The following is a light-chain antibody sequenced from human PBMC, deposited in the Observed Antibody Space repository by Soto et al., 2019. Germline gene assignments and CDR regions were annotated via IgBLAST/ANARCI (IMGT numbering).Light chain of an antibody. Sequence: QSALTQPRSVSGSPGQSVSISCTGTSSDVGGYNSVSWYQQHPGKAPKLMIYEVSNRPSGVSNRFSGSKSGNTASLTISGLQAEDEADYYCSSYSSSSPYVFGTGTKLTVL. V-gene: IGLV2-14*01. CDR2: EVS. CDR1: SSDVGGYNS. CDR3: SSYSSSSPYV. J-gene: IGLJ1*01.